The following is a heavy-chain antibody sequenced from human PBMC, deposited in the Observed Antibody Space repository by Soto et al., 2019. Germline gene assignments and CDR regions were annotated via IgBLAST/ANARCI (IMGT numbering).Heavy chain of an antibody. CDR1: GGTFSSYA. V-gene: IGHV1-69*13. J-gene: IGHJ6*02. D-gene: IGHD3-10*01. Sequence: SVKVSCKASGGTFSSYAISWVRQAPGQGLEWMGGIIPIFGTANYAQKFQGRVTITADESTSTAYMELSSLRSEDTAVYYCGRGLLVRVYYYGMDVWGQGTTVTVSS. CDR3: GRGLLVRVYYYGMDV. CDR2: IIPIFGTA.